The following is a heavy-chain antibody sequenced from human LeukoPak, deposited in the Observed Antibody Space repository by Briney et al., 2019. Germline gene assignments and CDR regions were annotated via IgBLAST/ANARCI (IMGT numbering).Heavy chain of an antibody. CDR1: GGSVSSGGYY. CDR2: IYYSGST. J-gene: IGHJ3*02. D-gene: IGHD3-10*01. CDR3: ARRFAPSRNDAFDI. Sequence: PSETLSLTCTVSGGSVSSGGYYWGWIRQPPGKGLEWIGTIYYSGSTYYNPSLKSRVTISVDTSKNQFSLKLSSVTASDTAVYYCARRFAPSRNDAFDIWGQGTMVTVSS. V-gene: IGHV4-39*01.